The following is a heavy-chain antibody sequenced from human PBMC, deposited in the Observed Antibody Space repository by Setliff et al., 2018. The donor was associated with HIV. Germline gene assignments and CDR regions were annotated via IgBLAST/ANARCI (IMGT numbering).Heavy chain of an antibody. D-gene: IGHD3-16*01. CDR3: ARDPKVEWDLLGAFDI. J-gene: IGHJ3*02. CDR1: GGSLSSDN. V-gene: IGHV4-34*01. CDR2: INQSGNT. Sequence: SETLSLTCAVYGGSLSSDNWSWIRQAPGKRLEWIGDINQSGNTNYNPSVQSRLTLSVDTSKSQFSLRLRSVTAADTAVYYCARDPKVEWDLLGAFDIWGQGTMVTVSS.